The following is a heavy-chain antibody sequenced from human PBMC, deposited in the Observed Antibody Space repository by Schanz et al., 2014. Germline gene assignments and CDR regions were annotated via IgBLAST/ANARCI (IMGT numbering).Heavy chain of an antibody. V-gene: IGHV3-30*04. J-gene: IGHJ4*02. CDR1: GFTFRGHA. CDR2: TSTDGTKT. CDR3: VKTDAGWRFDY. D-gene: IGHD6-19*01. Sequence: VQLVESGGGVVQPGTSLRLSCAASGFTFRGHAMHWVRQAPGQGLEKVAVTSTDGTKTYYAASVRGRFTISRDNSRNTVYLQMNNVGVDDTATYYCVKTDAGWRFDYWGQGTLVIVSS.